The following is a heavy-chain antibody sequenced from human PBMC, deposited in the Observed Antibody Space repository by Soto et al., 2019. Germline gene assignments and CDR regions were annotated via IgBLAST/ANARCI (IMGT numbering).Heavy chain of an antibody. V-gene: IGHV3-33*01. D-gene: IGHD3-10*01. Sequence: QVQLVESGGGVIQPGRSLRLSCAASGFTFSSYCMHWVRQAPGKGLEWVAVIWYDGRKTYYADSVKGRFTISRDNPKDTLYLQMNSLRGEDTAVYYCARVAVWFGDYYHYGMDVWGQGTTVTVSS. J-gene: IGHJ6*02. CDR1: GFTFSSYC. CDR2: IWYDGRKT. CDR3: ARVAVWFGDYYHYGMDV.